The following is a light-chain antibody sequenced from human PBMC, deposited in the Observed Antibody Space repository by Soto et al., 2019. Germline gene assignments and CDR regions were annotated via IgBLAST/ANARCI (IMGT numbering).Light chain of an antibody. CDR1: SRDVGGYNF. J-gene: IGLJ2*01. CDR2: EVS. CDR3: SSYTSRTTLVV. Sequence: QSALTQPASVSGSPGQSITISCTGTSRDVGGYNFVSWYQQHPGKAPKLMIYEVSKRPSGVSNRFSGSKSGNTATLTISGLQAEDEADYYCSSYTSRTTLVVFGGGTKLTVL. V-gene: IGLV2-14*01.